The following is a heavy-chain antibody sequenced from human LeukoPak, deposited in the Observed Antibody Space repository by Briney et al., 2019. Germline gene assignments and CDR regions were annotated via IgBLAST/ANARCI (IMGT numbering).Heavy chain of an antibody. D-gene: IGHD6-25*01. CDR3: ARDRGRYYMDV. CDR1: GFTFSSYS. CDR2: ISSSSRYI. J-gene: IGHJ6*03. V-gene: IGHV3-21*01. Sequence: GGSLRLSCAASGFTFSSYSMNWVRQAPGKGLEWVSSISSSSRYIYYADSVKGRFTISRENAKNSLYLQMNSLRAGDTAVYYCARDRGRYYMDVWGKGTTVTISS.